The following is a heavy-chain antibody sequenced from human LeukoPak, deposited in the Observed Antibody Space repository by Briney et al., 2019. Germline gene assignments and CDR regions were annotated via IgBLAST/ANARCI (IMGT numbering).Heavy chain of an antibody. D-gene: IGHD6-13*01. CDR1: GYTFTGYY. CDR2: INPNSGGT. V-gene: IGHV1-2*02. CDR3: ARGKVAAAGSFDY. Sequence: ASVKVSYKASGYTFTGYYMHWVRQAPGQGLEWMGWINPNSGGTNYAQKFQGRVTMTRDTSISTAYMELSRLRSDDTAVYYCARGKVAAAGSFDYWGQGTLVTVSS. J-gene: IGHJ4*02.